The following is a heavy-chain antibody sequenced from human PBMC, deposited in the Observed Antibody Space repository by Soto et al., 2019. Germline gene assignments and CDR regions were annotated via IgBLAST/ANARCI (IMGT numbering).Heavy chain of an antibody. CDR3: ARLGRIVVVTAIPEVSNGMDV. D-gene: IGHD2-21*02. V-gene: IGHV4-59*01. CDR1: GGSISSYY. CDR2: IYYSGST. J-gene: IGHJ6*02. Sequence: SETLSLTCTVSGGSISSYYWSWIRQPPGKGLEWIGYIYYSGSTNYNPSLKSRVTISVDTSKNQFSLNLSSVTAADTAMYYCARLGRIVVVTAIPEVSNGMDVWGQGTTVTVSS.